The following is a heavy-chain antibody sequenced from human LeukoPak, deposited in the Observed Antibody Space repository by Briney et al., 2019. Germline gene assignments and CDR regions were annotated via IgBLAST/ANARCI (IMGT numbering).Heavy chain of an antibody. D-gene: IGHD6-13*01. CDR3: ASHSGIDY. CDR1: GFTFSSYS. Sequence: GGSLRLSCAASGFTFSSYSMNWVRQAPGKGLEWVSYISSSSSTIYYADSVKGRFTMSRDNAKNSLYLQMNSLRAEDTAVYYCASHSGIDYWGQGTLVTVSS. CDR2: ISSSSSTI. J-gene: IGHJ4*02. V-gene: IGHV3-48*01.